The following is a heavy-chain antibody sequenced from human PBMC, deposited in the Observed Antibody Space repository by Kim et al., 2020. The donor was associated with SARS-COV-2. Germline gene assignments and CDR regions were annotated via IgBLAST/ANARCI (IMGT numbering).Heavy chain of an antibody. Sequence: GGSLRLPCAASGFTFSSYAMHWVRQAPGKGLEWVAVISYDGSNKYYADSVKGRFTISRDNSKNTLYLQMNSLRAEDTAVYYCSRDIVNYDILTGLDYWGQGTLVTVSS. CDR3: SRDIVNYDILTGLDY. CDR1: GFTFSSYA. D-gene: IGHD3-9*01. CDR2: ISYDGSNK. V-gene: IGHV3-30-3*01. J-gene: IGHJ4*02.